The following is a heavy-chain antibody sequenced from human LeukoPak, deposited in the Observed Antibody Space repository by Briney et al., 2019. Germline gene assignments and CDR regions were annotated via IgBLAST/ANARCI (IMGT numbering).Heavy chain of an antibody. V-gene: IGHV4-59*01. J-gene: IGHJ4*02. CDR1: GDSISTYS. Sequence: SETLSLTCTVSGDSISTYSWIWIRQPPGKGLEWIGYIYYSGSTNYNPSLKSRVTISVDTSKNQFSLKLSSVTAADTAVYYCARAPVDCGGDCYGPFDYWGQGTLVTVSS. CDR2: IYYSGST. D-gene: IGHD2-21*02. CDR3: ARAPVDCGGDCYGPFDY.